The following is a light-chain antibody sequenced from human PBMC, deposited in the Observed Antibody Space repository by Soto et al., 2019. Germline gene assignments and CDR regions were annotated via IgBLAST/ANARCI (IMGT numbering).Light chain of an antibody. Sequence: QSVLTQPRSVSWSPGQSVTISCTGTSSDVGGYNYVSWYQQHPGKAPKVMIYDVNKRPSGVPDRFSGSKSGNTASLTISGLQAEDEADYYCCSYAGNSYVFGTGTKVTVL. CDR2: DVN. V-gene: IGLV2-11*01. CDR3: CSYAGNSYV. J-gene: IGLJ1*01. CDR1: SSDVGGYNY.